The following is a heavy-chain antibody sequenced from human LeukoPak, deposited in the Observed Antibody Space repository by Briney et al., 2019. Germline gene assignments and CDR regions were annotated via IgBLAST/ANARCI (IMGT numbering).Heavy chain of an antibody. CDR2: IKSKTDGGTT. J-gene: IGHJ4*02. CDR3: TPDPDIVVVPAAY. V-gene: IGHV3-15*01. CDR1: GFTFSNAW. D-gene: IGHD2-2*01. Sequence: GGSLRLSCAASGFTFSNAWMSWVRQAPGKGLEWVGRIKSKTDGGTTDYAAPVKGRFTISRDDSKNTLYLQMNSLKTEDTAVYYRTPDPDIVVVPAAYWGQGTLVTVSS.